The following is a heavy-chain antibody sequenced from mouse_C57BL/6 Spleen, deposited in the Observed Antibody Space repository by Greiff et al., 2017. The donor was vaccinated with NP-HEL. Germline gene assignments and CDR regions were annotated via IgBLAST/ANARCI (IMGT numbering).Heavy chain of an antibody. CDR2: LYPGSGST. V-gene: IGHV1-55*01. D-gene: IGHD2-1*01. J-gene: IGHJ2*01. Sequence: QVQLQQPGAELVKPGASVKMSCKASGYTFTSYWITWVPQRPGQGLEWLGDLYPGSGSTNYNEKFKSKATLTVDTSSSTAYMQLSSLTSEDSAVYYCAISVVNGNYDYWGQGTTLTVSS. CDR1: GYTFTSYW. CDR3: AISVVNGNYDY.